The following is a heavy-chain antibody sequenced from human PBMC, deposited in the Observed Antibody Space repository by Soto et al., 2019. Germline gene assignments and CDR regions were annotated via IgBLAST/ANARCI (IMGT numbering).Heavy chain of an antibody. V-gene: IGHV4-4*02. J-gene: IGHJ5*02. CDR1: GGSISSSNW. Sequence: SETLSLTCAVSGGSISSSNWWSWVRQPPGKGLEWIGEIYHSGSTNYNPSLKSRVTISVDKSKNQFSLKLSSVTAADTAAYYCARGSTMVRGPRFDPWGQGTLVTVSS. D-gene: IGHD3-10*01. CDR2: IYHSGST. CDR3: ARGSTMVRGPRFDP.